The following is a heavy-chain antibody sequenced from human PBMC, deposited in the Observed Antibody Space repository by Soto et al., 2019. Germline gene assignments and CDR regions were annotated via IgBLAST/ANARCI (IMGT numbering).Heavy chain of an antibody. D-gene: IGHD3-16*01. CDR2: IHHSGST. Sequence: SETLSLTCGVSGGSVSRDNWWSWVRQPPGKGLEWIGEIHHSGSTNYSPSLKSRVTMSVDKSRNQFSLKLTSVTAADTAVYYCAENGSYDLVNWGQGTRVTVSS. CDR3: AENGSYDLVN. J-gene: IGHJ4*02. CDR1: GGSVSRDNW. V-gene: IGHV4-4*02.